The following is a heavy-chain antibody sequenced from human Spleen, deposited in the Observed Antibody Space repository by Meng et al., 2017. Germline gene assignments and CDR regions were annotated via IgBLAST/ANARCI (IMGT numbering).Heavy chain of an antibody. CDR1: GGAFSGYY. V-gene: IGHV4-34*01. Sequence: QVQLQQWGAELLNPSETLSLTCPVYGGAFSGYYWSWVRQPTGKGLEWIGEINHSGSTTYHPSLKSRVTISEDTSKNQFSLKVSSVTAPEPAVYYCARRVHDGSGHHYFDYWGQGTLVTVSS. J-gene: IGHJ4*02. D-gene: IGHD3-22*01. CDR3: ARRVHDGSGHHYFDY. CDR2: INHSGST.